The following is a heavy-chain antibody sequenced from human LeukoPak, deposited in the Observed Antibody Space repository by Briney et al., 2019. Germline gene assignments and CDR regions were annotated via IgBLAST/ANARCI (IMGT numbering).Heavy chain of an antibody. J-gene: IGHJ4*02. CDR1: GGSFSGYY. V-gene: IGHV4-34*01. Sequence: SETLSLTCAVYGGSFSGYYWSWIRQPPGKGLEWIGEINHSGSANYNPSLKSRVTILVDTSKNQFSLKLSSVTAADTAVYYCARGPPIDYYYSSGYYYVFDYWGQGTLVTVSS. D-gene: IGHD3-22*01. CDR3: ARGPPIDYYYSSGYYYVFDY. CDR2: INHSGSA.